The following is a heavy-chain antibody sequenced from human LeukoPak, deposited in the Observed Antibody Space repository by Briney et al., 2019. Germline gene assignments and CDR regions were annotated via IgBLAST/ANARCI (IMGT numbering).Heavy chain of an antibody. CDR2: IYNSGST. Sequence: PSETLPLTCTVSGGSISNNDWSWIRQPPGKGLEWIGYIYNSGSTNYNPSLKSRVTISVDTSKNQFSLKLSSVTAADTAVYYCARVFVAAAGTSGGVYDYWGQGTLVTVSS. CDR1: GGSISNND. D-gene: IGHD6-13*01. CDR3: ARVFVAAAGTSGGVYDY. J-gene: IGHJ4*02. V-gene: IGHV4-59*08.